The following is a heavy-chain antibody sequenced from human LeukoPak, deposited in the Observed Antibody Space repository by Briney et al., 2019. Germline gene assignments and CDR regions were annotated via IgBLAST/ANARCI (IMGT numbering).Heavy chain of an antibody. CDR2: ISSSSSYI. J-gene: IGHJ4*02. CDR3: ARGAAAGRGRYFDY. D-gene: IGHD6-13*01. Sequence: GGSLRLSCAASGFTFSSYSMNWVRQAPGKGLEWVSSISSSSSYIYYADSVKGRFTISRDNAKNSLYLQMNSLRAEDTAVYYCARGAAAGRGRYFDYWGQGTLVTVSS. V-gene: IGHV3-21*01. CDR1: GFTFSSYS.